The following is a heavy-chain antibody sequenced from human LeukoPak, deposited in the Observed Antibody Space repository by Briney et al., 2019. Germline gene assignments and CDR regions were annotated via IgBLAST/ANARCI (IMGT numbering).Heavy chain of an antibody. V-gene: IGHV1-2*02. CDR2: INPNSGGT. CDR3: ARSLTPNENEYFQH. D-gene: IGHD2-15*01. Sequence: ASVKVSCKASGYTFTGCYMHWVRQAPGQGLEWMGWINPNSGGTNYIQKFQGRVTMTRATSISTVYMELSRLTSDDTAVYYCARSLTPNENEYFQHWGQGTLVTVSS. J-gene: IGHJ1*01. CDR1: GYTFTGCY.